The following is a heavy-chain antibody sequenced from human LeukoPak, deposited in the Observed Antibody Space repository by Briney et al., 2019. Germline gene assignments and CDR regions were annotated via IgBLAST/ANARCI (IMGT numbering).Heavy chain of an antibody. CDR2: ISAGGGST. J-gene: IGHJ3*02. V-gene: IGHV3-23*01. D-gene: IGHD3-22*01. Sequence: GGSLRLSCAASGFTFSSYAMSWVRQAPGKGLEWVSVISAGGGSTHYANSVKGRFTISRDNSKNTLYLQMNSLRAEDTAVYYCAKLHHSYDSSGYYHFDAFDIWGQGTMVTVSS. CDR3: AKLHHSYDSSGYYHFDAFDI. CDR1: GFTFSSYA.